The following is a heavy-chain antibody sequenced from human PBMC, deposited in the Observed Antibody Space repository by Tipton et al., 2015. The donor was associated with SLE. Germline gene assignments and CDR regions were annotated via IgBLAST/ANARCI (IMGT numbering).Heavy chain of an antibody. J-gene: IGHJ3*01. V-gene: IGHV1-46*01. D-gene: IGHD2-15*01. CDR2: INPSEGST. Sequence: QSGAEVKKPGASVKVSCKASGYTLSNNYMHWVRQAPGQGLEWMGIINPSEGSTSYGQNFQGRVTKTTTTSSSTVYMDVSSLGSEDTAVDYCVGGSFNDEDAVDVWGRGTMVTVSS. CDR1: GYTLSNNY. CDR3: VGGSFNDEDAVDV.